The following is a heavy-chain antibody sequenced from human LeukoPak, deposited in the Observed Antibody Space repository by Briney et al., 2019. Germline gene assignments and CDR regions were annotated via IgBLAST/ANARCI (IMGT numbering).Heavy chain of an antibody. Sequence: PSETLSLTCAVYGGSFSGYYWSWIRQPPGKGLEWIGEINHSGSTNYNPSLKSRVTISVDTSMNQFSLKLSSVTAADTAVYYCARPPAYCGGDCYRDYWGQGTLVTVSS. CDR2: INHSGST. J-gene: IGHJ4*02. D-gene: IGHD2-21*02. V-gene: IGHV4-34*01. CDR1: GGSFSGYY. CDR3: ARPPAYCGGDCYRDY.